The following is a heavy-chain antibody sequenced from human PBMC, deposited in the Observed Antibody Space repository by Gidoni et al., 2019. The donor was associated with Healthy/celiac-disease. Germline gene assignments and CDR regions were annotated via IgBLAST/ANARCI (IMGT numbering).Heavy chain of an antibody. D-gene: IGHD3-10*01. Sequence: QVQLVQSGAEVQKPGASVKVSFKASGYTFTSYGISWVRQAPGHGLEWMVWISAYNGNTNYAQKLQGRVNMTTDISTSTAYMELRSLRSDDTAVYNCARGHTMVRGVDFDYWGQGTLVTVSS. CDR1: GYTFTSYG. J-gene: IGHJ4*02. CDR3: ARGHTMVRGVDFDY. V-gene: IGHV1-18*04. CDR2: ISAYNGNT.